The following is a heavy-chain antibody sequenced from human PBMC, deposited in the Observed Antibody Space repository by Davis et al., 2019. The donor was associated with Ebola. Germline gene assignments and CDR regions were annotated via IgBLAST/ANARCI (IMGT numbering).Heavy chain of an antibody. CDR1: RVTSTTNW. V-gene: IGHV3-74*01. CDR3: TRGSGIDSSGYYGIQYYYYGMDV. CDR2: INPDGTKI. Sequence: GESLKISCAASRVTSTTNWIHWVRQAPGKGLVWVSRINPDGTKIGYADSVRGRFTISRDIAKNTLFLQMNSLTADDSAVYYCTRGSGIDSSGYYGIQYYYYGMDVWGQGTTVTVSS. J-gene: IGHJ6*02. D-gene: IGHD3-22*01.